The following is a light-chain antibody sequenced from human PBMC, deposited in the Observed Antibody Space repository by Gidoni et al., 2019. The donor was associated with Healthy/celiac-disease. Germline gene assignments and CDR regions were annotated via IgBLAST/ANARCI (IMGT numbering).Light chain of an antibody. Sequence: IVMTQSPLSLPVTPGEPASISCRSSQSLLHSNGYNYLDWYLQKPGQSPQLLIYLGSNRASGVPDRFSGSGSGTDFTLKISRVEAEDVGVYYCMQALQTHTYTFGQGTKLEIK. V-gene: IGKV2-28*01. CDR2: LGS. J-gene: IGKJ2*01. CDR1: QSLLHSNGYNY. CDR3: MQALQTHTYT.